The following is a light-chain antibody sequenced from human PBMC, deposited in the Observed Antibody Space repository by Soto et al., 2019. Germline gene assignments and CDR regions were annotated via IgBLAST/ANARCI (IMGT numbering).Light chain of an antibody. J-gene: IGLJ2*01. CDR3: SSYAGSSTWV. Sequence: QSAPTQPPSASGSPGQSVTFSCTGTSSDVGGYNYVSWYQHSPGKAPQLMIYEVYKRHSGVPDRFSGSKSGNTASLTVSGLQPEDEADYYGSSYAGSSTWVFGGGTKVTVL. CDR1: SSDVGGYNY. V-gene: IGLV2-8*01. CDR2: EVY.